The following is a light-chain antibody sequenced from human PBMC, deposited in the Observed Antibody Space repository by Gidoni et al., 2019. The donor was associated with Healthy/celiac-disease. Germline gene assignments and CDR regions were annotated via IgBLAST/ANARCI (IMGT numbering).Light chain of an antibody. Sequence: DIVMPQSPDSLAVSLGERATINCKSSQSVLYSSNNKNYLAWYQQKPGQPPKLLMYWASTRESGVPDRFSGSGSGTDFTLTISSLQAEDVAVYYCQQYYSTPPTFGGGTKVEIK. J-gene: IGKJ4*01. CDR3: QQYYSTPPT. V-gene: IGKV4-1*01. CDR2: WAS. CDR1: QSVLYSSNNKNY.